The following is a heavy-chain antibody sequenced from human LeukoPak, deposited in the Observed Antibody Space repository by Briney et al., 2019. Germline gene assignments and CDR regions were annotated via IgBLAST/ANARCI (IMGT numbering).Heavy chain of an antibody. J-gene: IGHJ5*02. V-gene: IGHV4-59*01. CDR3: ARVLRGAVTSNWFDP. D-gene: IGHD4-17*01. CDR2: ISDSRST. Sequence: AGTLSLTCTVSGGSINGYYWTWIRQPPGQEQEGIGYISDSRSTNYNASIHSRVTMSLDSSKTEFYLRLNSVTAADTAVYYCARVLRGAVTSNWFDPWGQGTLVTVSS. CDR1: GGSINGYY.